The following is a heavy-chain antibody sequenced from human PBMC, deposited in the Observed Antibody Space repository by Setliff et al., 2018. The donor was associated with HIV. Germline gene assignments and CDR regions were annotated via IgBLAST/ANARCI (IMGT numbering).Heavy chain of an antibody. J-gene: IGHJ5*02. Sequence: ASVKVSCKASKGTFTTSRFPGVRQAPGQGLEWMGRIIPILGTANYAQNFQGRLTITADKSTSTTYMELSSLRSEDTAIYYCARDRVPYSSSSTNWIDPWGQGTLVTVSS. CDR3: ARDRVPYSSSSTNWIDP. D-gene: IGHD2-2*01. V-gene: IGHV1-69*08. CDR2: IIPILGTA. CDR1: KGTFTTSR.